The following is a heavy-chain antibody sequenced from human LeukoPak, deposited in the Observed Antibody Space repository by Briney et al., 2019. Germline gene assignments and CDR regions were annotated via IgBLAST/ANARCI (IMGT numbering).Heavy chain of an antibody. Sequence: PSETLSLTCTVSGGSISSYYWSWIRQTPGKGLEWIGYIYYSGSTNYNPSLKSRVTISVDTSKNQFSLKLSSVTAADTAVYYCARHPTHVFRILVGAFDIWGQGTMVTVSS. D-gene: IGHD2-15*01. V-gene: IGHV4-59*08. CDR3: ARHPTHVFRILVGAFDI. CDR2: IYYSGST. CDR1: GGSISSYY. J-gene: IGHJ3*02.